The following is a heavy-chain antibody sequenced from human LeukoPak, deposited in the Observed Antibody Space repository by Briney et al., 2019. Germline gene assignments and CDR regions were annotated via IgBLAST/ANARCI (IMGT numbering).Heavy chain of an antibody. CDR1: GGSISSSSYY. V-gene: IGHV4-39*07. CDR3: ARNGAGIAAAPYYYAMDV. CDR2: IYYSGST. D-gene: IGHD6-13*01. Sequence: SETLSLTCTVSGGSISSSSYYWGWIRQPPGKGLEWIGSIYYSGSTYYNPSLKSRVTISVDTSKNQFSLELSSVTAADTAVYYCARNGAGIAAAPYYYAMDVWGQGTTVTVSS. J-gene: IGHJ6*02.